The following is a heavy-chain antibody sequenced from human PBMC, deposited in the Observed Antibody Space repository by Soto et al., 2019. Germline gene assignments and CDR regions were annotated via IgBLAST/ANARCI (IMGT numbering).Heavy chain of an antibody. J-gene: IGHJ6*02. CDR3: ARDFPRPTYDVLTGYYFYYYGMDV. V-gene: IGHV1-69*13. CDR2: IIPIFGTA. CDR1: GGTFSSYA. Sequence: SVKVSCKASGGTFSSYAISWVRQAPGQGLEWMGGIIPIFGTANYAQKFQGRVTITADESTSTAYMELSSLRSEDTAVYYCARDFPRPTYDVLTGYYFYYYGMDVWGQGTTVTVSS. D-gene: IGHD3-9*01.